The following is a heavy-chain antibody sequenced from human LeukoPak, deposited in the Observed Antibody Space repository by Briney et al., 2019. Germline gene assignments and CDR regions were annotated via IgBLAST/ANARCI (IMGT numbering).Heavy chain of an antibody. CDR2: MNQDGSEK. Sequence: GSLRLSCVDSGFTFSNYWMSWVRQAPGKGLEWVANMNQDGSEKYYVDSVKGRFTISRDNAKNSLYLQMNSPRAEDTAVYYCARESHATFDYWGQGTLVIVSS. CDR1: GFTFSNYW. D-gene: IGHD1-26*01. V-gene: IGHV3-7*01. CDR3: ARESHATFDY. J-gene: IGHJ4*02.